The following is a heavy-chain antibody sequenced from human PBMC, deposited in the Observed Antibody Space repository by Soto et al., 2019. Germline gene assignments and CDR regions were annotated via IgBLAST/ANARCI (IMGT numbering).Heavy chain of an antibody. Sequence: QVQLVESGGGVVQPGRSLRLSCAASGFTFSNYGMHWVRQAPGKGLEWVAVISYDGSNKYYADSVKGRFSISRDNSKNTLYLQTNSLRAEDTAVYYCAKGYWFDPWGQGTLVTVSS. V-gene: IGHV3-30*18. CDR3: AKGYWFDP. CDR2: ISYDGSNK. J-gene: IGHJ5*02. CDR1: GFTFSNYG.